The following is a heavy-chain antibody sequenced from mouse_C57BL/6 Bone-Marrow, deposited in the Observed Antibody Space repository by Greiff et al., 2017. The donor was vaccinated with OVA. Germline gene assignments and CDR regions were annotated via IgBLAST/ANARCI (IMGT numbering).Heavy chain of an antibody. CDR1: GFSFNTYA. D-gene: IGHD1-1*01. V-gene: IGHV10-1*01. CDR3: VRQGSSPAWFAY. CDR2: IRSKSNNYAT. J-gene: IGHJ3*01. Sequence: EVQGVESGGGLVQPKGSLKLSCAASGFSFNTYAMNWVRQAPGKGLAWVGCIRSKSNNYATSSADSVKDRFTISRAASESMLYMQMNNLKTEDTAMYNCVRQGSSPAWFAYWGQGTLVTVSA.